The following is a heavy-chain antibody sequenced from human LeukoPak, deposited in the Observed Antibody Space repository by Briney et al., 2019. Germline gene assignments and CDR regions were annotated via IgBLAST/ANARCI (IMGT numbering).Heavy chain of an antibody. V-gene: IGHV3-11*01. CDR1: GFDLSDYY. Sequence: GGSLRLSCVVSGFDLSDYYMSWIRQAPGKGLEWISYISRSGGNIYFADAVKGRFTMSRDNARGSLYLQMNSLRADDTAIYYCARRRDYFDYWGQGTLVTVSS. CDR2: ISRSGGNI. CDR3: ARRRDYFDY. J-gene: IGHJ4*02.